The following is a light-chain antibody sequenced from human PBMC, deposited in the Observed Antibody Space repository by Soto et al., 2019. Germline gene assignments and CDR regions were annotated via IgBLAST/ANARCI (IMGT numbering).Light chain of an antibody. CDR1: SSDDGSYNL. Sequence: QSALTQPASVSGSPGQSITISCTGTSSDDGSYNLVSWYQQHPGKAPKLMIYEGSKRPSGVSNRFSGPKSGNTASLTISGLQAEDEADYYCCSYADSSTWVFGTGTKLTVL. CDR2: EGS. CDR3: CSYADSSTWV. V-gene: IGLV2-23*01. J-gene: IGLJ1*01.